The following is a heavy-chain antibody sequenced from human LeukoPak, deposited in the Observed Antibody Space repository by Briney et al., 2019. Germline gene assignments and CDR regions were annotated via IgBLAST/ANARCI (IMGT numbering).Heavy chain of an antibody. CDR1: GGTFSSYA. D-gene: IGHD6-19*01. CDR2: IIPIFGTA. V-gene: IGHV1-69*06. Sequence: PVKVSCKASGGTFSSYAISWVRQAPGQGLEWMGGIIPIFGTANYAQKFQGRVTITADKSTSTAYMELSSLRSEDTAVYYCAREGVAVAPGSFDYWGQGTLVTVSS. J-gene: IGHJ4*02. CDR3: AREGVAVAPGSFDY.